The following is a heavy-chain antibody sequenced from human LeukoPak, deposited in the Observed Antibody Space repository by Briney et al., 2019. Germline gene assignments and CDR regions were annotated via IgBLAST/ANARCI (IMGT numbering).Heavy chain of an antibody. CDR2: ISWNSVSI. Sequence: GGSLRLSYAASGFTFDDYAMHWVRQAPGKGLEWVSGISWNSVSIAYADSVKGRFTISRDNAKNSLYLEMNSLRTDDTALYYCAKDIGSTSWYLGNWGQGTLVTVSS. J-gene: IGHJ4*02. D-gene: IGHD2-2*01. V-gene: IGHV3-9*01. CDR3: AKDIGSTSWYLGN. CDR1: GFTFDDYA.